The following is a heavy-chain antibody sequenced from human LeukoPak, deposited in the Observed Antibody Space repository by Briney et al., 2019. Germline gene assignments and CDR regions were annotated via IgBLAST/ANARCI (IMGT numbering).Heavy chain of an antibody. CDR2: VYYNGDT. D-gene: IGHD5-18*01. V-gene: IGHV4-59*01. J-gene: IGHJ4*02. CDR1: GGSITNYY. Sequence: SETLSLTCTVSGGSITNYYWSWIRQPPGKGLQWIGYVYYNGDTDYNPSLKSQVTISVDTSKNLFSLRLNSVTAADTAVYYCARVWDRYNYGLLFDYWGQGSLVTVSS. CDR3: ARVWDRYNYGLLFDY.